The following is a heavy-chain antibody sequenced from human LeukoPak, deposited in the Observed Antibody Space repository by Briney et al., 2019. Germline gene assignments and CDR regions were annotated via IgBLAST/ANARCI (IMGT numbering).Heavy chain of an antibody. D-gene: IGHD2-2*01. CDR3: ARGLYSFSTFTLDP. Sequence: PGGSLRLSCAASGYSFSNYWMHWVRQAPGKGLVWVSRINSDRSRTNYADSVKGRFTISRDNAKNTLFLEMNSLGVEDSAVYYCARGLYSFSTFTLDPRGQGTLVTVSS. CDR2: INSDRSRT. J-gene: IGHJ5*02. CDR1: GYSFSNYW. V-gene: IGHV3-74*01.